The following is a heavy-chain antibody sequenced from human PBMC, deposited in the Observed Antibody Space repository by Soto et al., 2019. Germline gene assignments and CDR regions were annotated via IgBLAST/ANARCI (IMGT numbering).Heavy chain of an antibody. CDR2: IYNSGRA. J-gene: IGHJ4*02. D-gene: IGHD5-12*01. Sequence: PSETLSLTCTVSGDSVNNGRYHWSWIRQPPMKGLEWIGYIYNSGRAHYNPSLRSRVTISVDTSKNQFSLRLSSVTAADTAVYYCVRHAQWIIRAYWGQGSLVTVSS. CDR3: VRHAQWIIRAY. CDR1: GDSVNNGRYH. V-gene: IGHV4-61*01.